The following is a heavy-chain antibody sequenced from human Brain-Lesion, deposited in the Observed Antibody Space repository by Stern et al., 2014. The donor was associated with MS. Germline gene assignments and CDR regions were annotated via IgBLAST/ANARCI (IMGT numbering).Heavy chain of an antibody. Sequence: QLQLQESGPGLVKPSETLSLTCTVSGGSISSSSYYWGWIRQPPGKGLEWIGSIYYRGSTYYNPSLKSRVTISLDTSQNQFSLRLSLGTAADTAVYFCAKLWLGELPESPFDYWGQGTLVTVSS. V-gene: IGHV4-39*01. D-gene: IGHD3-10*01. CDR1: GGSISSSSYY. J-gene: IGHJ4*02. CDR2: IYYRGST. CDR3: AKLWLGELPESPFDY.